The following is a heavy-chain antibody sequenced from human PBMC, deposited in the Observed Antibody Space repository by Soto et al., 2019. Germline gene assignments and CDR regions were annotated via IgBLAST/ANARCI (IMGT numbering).Heavy chain of an antibody. CDR1: GFTFSSYA. CDR2: ISGSGGST. D-gene: IGHD6-13*01. CDR3: AKGVLYSSSWYGVGAFDI. J-gene: IGHJ3*02. Sequence: EVQLLESGGGLVQPGGSLRLSCAASGFTFSSYAMSWVRQAPGKGLEWVSAISGSGGSTYYADSVKGWFTISRNNSKNTLYLQMNSVRAEDTAVYYCAKGVLYSSSWYGVGAFDIWGQGTMVTVSS. V-gene: IGHV3-23*01.